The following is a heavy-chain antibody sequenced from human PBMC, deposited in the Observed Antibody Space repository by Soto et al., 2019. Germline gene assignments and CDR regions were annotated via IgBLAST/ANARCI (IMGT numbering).Heavy chain of an antibody. D-gene: IGHD6-6*01. CDR1: GGSMRNYY. Sequence: PSETLSLTCSVSGGSMRNYYWNWIRQPPGRGLEWIGYVYHSGSTNYNPSLKSRVSMSVDVSRNHFSLTLHSVTAADTAVYFCTSSYSTSSSPDYWGQGTLGTVS. CDR2: VYHSGST. V-gene: IGHV4-59*01. J-gene: IGHJ4*02. CDR3: TSSYSTSSSPDY.